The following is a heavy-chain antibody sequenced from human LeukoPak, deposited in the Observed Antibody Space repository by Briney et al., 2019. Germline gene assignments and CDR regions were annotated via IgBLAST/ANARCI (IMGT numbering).Heavy chain of an antibody. Sequence: GGSLRLSCAASGFTFSSYWMSWVRQAPGKGLEWVANIKQDGSEKYYVDSVKGRFTISRGNAKNSLYLQMNSLRAEDTAVYYCARDSGYASYYYYYYMDVWGKGTTVTVSS. CDR3: ARDSGYASYYYYYYMDV. D-gene: IGHD2-2*01. V-gene: IGHV3-7*01. CDR2: IKQDGSEK. J-gene: IGHJ6*03. CDR1: GFTFSSYW.